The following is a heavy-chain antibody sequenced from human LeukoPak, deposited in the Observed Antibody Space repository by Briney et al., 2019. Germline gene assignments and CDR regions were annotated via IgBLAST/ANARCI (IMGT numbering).Heavy chain of an antibody. V-gene: IGHV4-59*01. CDR2: IYGSGST. D-gene: IGHD3-22*01. CDR3: ARYASSGLDY. CDR1: GGSISSYY. Sequence: PSETLSLTCTVSGGSISSYYWSWIRQPPGKGLEWIGYIYGSGSTNYNPSLKSRVTISLDMSKNQFSLKLSSVTAADTAVYYCARYASSGLDYWGQGTLVTVSS. J-gene: IGHJ4*02.